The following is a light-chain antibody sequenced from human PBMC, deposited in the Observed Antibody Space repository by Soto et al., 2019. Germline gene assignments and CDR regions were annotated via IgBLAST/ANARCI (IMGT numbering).Light chain of an antibody. J-gene: IGLJ1*01. CDR2: EVT. CDR1: SSDVGGYDY. CDR3: SSRARGSTRL. Sequence: QSALTQPASVSGSPGQSIAISCTGTSSDVGGYDYVSWYQQQPDKAPKLMIYEVTKRPSGGSNRFSGSKPGNTASLTISGLQAEDVSDYYCSSRARGSTRLFGTGTKLTVL. V-gene: IGLV2-14*01.